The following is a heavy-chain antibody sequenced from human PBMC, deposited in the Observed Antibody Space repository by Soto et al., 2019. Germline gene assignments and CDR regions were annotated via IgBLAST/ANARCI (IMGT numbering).Heavy chain of an antibody. Sequence: EVQLVESGGGLVQPGGSLRLSCAASGFTFSSYWMSWVRQAPGKGLEWVANIKQDGSEKYDVDSVKGRFTISRDNAKNSLYLQMNSLRAEDTAVYYCARECSGGSCYSYDAFDIWGQGTMVTVSS. D-gene: IGHD2-15*01. V-gene: IGHV3-7*01. CDR2: IKQDGSEK. CDR3: ARECSGGSCYSYDAFDI. J-gene: IGHJ3*02. CDR1: GFTFSSYW.